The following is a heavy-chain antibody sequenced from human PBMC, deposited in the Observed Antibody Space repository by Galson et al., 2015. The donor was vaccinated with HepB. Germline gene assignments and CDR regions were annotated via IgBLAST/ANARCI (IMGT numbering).Heavy chain of an antibody. J-gene: IGHJ4*02. CDR3: AKARKQWLAPYYFDY. D-gene: IGHD6-19*01. V-gene: IGHV3-23*01. CDR2: ISGSGGST. Sequence: CAPSGFTFSSYAMSWVRQAPGKGLEWVSAISGSGGSTYYADSVKGRFTISRDNSKNTLYLQMNSLRAEDTAVYYCAKARKQWLAPYYFDYWGQGTLVTVSS. CDR1: GFTFSSYA.